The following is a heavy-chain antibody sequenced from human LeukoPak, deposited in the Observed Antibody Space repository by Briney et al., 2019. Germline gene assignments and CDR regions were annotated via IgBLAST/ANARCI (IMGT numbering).Heavy chain of an antibody. D-gene: IGHD2-2*01. CDR2: ISAYNGNT. Sequence: ASVKVSCKASGYTFTSYGISWVRQAPGQGFEWMGWISAYNGNTNYAQKLQGRVTMTTDTSTSTAYMELRSLRSDDTAVSYCARDPYCSSTSCYYNWFDPWGQGTLVTVSS. V-gene: IGHV1-18*01. J-gene: IGHJ5*02. CDR3: ARDPYCSSTSCYYNWFDP. CDR1: GYTFTSYG.